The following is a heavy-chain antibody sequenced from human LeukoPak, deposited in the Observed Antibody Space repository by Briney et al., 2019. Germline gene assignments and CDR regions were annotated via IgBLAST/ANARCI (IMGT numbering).Heavy chain of an antibody. Sequence: GGSLRLSCAASGFTFNNYAMSWVRQAPGKGLEWVSAISGSGGSTYYADSVKGRFTISRDNSKNTLYLQMNSLRAEDTAVYYCAKERGYYGSGSYLFDYWGQGTLVTVSS. D-gene: IGHD3-10*01. V-gene: IGHV3-23*01. CDR1: GFTFNNYA. J-gene: IGHJ4*02. CDR3: AKERGYYGSGSYLFDY. CDR2: ISGSGGST.